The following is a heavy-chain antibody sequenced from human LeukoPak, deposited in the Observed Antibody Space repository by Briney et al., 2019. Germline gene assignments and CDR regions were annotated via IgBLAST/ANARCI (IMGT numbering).Heavy chain of an antibody. J-gene: IGHJ4*02. CDR1: GDYISSSY. D-gene: IGHD6-13*01. CDR3: ARHANPYSSNWFDY. Sequence: SETLSLTCTVSGDYISSSYWNWIRQPPGKGLEWIGYFYYSGSTNYNPSLKSRVTISVDTSRNLFSLKLSSVTAADTAVYYCARHANPYSSNWFDYWGQGTLVTVSS. V-gene: IGHV4-59*08. CDR2: FYYSGST.